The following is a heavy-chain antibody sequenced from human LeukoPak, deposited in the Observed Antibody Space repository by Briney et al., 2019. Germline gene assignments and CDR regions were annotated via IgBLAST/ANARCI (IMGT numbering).Heavy chain of an antibody. V-gene: IGHV3-30*03. D-gene: IGHD3-22*01. CDR2: ISYDGSYK. Sequence: GGSLRLSCAASGFTFSSYGIYWVRQAPGKGLEWVAVISYDGSYKYYTESVKGRFTISRDSSKNTLYLQMDSLRAEDTAVYYCARGRGYFDNSAYYSTPHYYYGMDVWGQGTTVTVSS. J-gene: IGHJ6*02. CDR3: ARGRGYFDNSAYYSTPHYYYGMDV. CDR1: GFTFSSYG.